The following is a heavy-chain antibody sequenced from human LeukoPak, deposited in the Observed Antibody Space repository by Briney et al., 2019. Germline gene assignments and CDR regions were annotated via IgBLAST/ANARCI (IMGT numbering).Heavy chain of an antibody. D-gene: IGHD6-19*01. V-gene: IGHV4-59*01. CDR1: GGSISSYY. J-gene: IGHJ4*02. CDR3: ARVRAVAGTRGIDY. Sequence: SETLSLTCTVSGGSISSYYWSWLRQPPGKGLEWIGYIYYSGSTNYNPSLKSRVTISVDTSKNQFSLKLSSVTAADTAVYYCARVRAVAGTRGIDYWGQGTLVTVSS. CDR2: IYYSGST.